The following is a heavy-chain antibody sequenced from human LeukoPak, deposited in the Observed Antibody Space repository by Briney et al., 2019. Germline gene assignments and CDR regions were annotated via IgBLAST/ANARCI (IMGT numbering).Heavy chain of an antibody. CDR2: ISAYNGNT. D-gene: IGHD6-13*01. J-gene: IGHJ4*02. V-gene: IGHV1-18*01. CDR3: ARDGPRIAAGVGPPTD. Sequence: GASVKVSCKASGYTFTSYGISWVRQAPGQGLEWMGWISAYNGNTNYAQKLQGRVTMTTDTSTSTAYMELRSLRSDDTAVYYCARDGPRIAAGVGPPTDWGQGTLVTVSS. CDR1: GYTFTSYG.